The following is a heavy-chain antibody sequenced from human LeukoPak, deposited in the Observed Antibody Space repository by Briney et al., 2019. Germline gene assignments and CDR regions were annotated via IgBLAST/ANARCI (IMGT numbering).Heavy chain of an antibody. CDR2: ISYDGSNK. Sequence: GALRLSCAASGFTFSSYAMHWVRQAPGKGLEWVAVISYDGSNKYYADSVKGRFTISRDNSKNTLYLQMNSLRAEDTAVYYCAKSSPPYDFWSGYYTNYFDYWGQGTLVTVSS. CDR3: AKSSPPYDFWSGYYTNYFDY. J-gene: IGHJ4*02. V-gene: IGHV3-30*04. D-gene: IGHD3-3*01. CDR1: GFTFSSYA.